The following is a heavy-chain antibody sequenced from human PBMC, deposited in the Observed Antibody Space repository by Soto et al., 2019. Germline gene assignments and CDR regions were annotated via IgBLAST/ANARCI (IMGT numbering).Heavy chain of an antibody. J-gene: IGHJ5*02. CDR1: GDSISSSY. Sequence: SETLSLTCTVSGDSISSSYWGWIRQPPGKGLEWIGYMYYSGSTSYNPSLNGRVTLSVDTSKNQFFLKLSFVTAADTAVYCCARHRALNWFDPWGQGTLVTVSS. V-gene: IGHV4-59*08. CDR3: ARHRALNWFDP. CDR2: MYYSGST.